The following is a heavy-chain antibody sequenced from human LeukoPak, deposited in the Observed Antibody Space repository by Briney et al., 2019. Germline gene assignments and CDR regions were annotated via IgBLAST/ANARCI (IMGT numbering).Heavy chain of an antibody. V-gene: IGHV1-2*02. J-gene: IGHJ4*02. D-gene: IGHD3/OR15-3a*01. CDR2: INPNSGGT. CDR1: GYTFTGYY. Sequence: GASVTVSCKASGYTFTGYYMHWVRQAPGQGLEWMGWINPNSGGTNYAQKFQGRVTMTRDTSISTAYMELSRLRSDDTAVYYCAGIGRGFWTDDYFDYWGQGTLVTVSS. CDR3: AGIGRGFWTDDYFDY.